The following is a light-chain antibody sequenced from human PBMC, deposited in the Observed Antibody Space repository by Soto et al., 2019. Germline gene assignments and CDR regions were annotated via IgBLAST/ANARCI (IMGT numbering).Light chain of an antibody. CDR3: QQYDNWPPWT. CDR1: ESVGSN. V-gene: IGKV3-15*01. CDR2: GAS. Sequence: DTVMTQSPATLSESPGEKATLSCRASESVGSNLAWYQQKPGQAPMLLIYGASTRATGVPARFSGSGSGTEFTLTISSLQSEDVALYYCQQYDNWPPWTFGQGTKVEI. J-gene: IGKJ1*01.